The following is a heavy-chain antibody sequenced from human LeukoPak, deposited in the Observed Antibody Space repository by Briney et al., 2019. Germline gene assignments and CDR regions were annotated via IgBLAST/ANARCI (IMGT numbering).Heavy chain of an antibody. V-gene: IGHV4-31*03. CDR3: ARVGYDFWSGYCNWFDP. D-gene: IGHD3-3*01. CDR1: GGSISSGGYY. CDR2: IYYSGST. Sequence: PSQTLSLTCTVSGGSISSGGYYWSWIRQHPGKGLEWIGYIYYSGSTCYNPSLKSRVTISVDTSKNQFSLKLSSVTAADTAVYYCARVGYDFWSGYCNWFDPWGQGTLVTVSS. J-gene: IGHJ5*02.